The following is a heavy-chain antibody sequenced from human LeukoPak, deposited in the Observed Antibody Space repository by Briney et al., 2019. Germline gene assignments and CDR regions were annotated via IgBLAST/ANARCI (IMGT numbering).Heavy chain of an antibody. CDR3: ARDRGSGSYYNPEQNWFDP. J-gene: IGHJ5*02. CDR2: INPKSGDT. D-gene: IGHD3-10*01. Sequence: ASVKVSCKASGSPFSGYYLHWVRQAPGQGLEWMGWINPKSGDTNFGQKFRGRVTMTRDTSISTAYMELSRLRSDDTAVYYCARDRGSGSYYNPEQNWFDPWGQGTLVTVSS. V-gene: IGHV1-2*02. CDR1: GSPFSGYY.